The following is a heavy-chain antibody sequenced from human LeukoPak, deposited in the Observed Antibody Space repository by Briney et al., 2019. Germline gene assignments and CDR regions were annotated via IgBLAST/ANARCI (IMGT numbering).Heavy chain of an antibody. D-gene: IGHD7-27*01. CDR2: IYYSGSI. CDR1: GGSISSYY. Sequence: SETLSLTCTVSGGSISSYYWSWIRQPPGKGLEWIGYIYYSGSIYYNPSLKSRVTISVDTSKNQFSLKLSSVTAADTAVYYCATQTGALFWYFDLWGRGTLVTVSS. CDR3: ATQTGALFWYFDL. J-gene: IGHJ2*01. V-gene: IGHV4-59*06.